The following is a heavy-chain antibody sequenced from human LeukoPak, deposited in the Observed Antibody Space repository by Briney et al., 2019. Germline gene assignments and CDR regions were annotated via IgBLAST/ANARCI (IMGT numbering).Heavy chain of an antibody. Sequence: SETLSLTCTVSGGSVSSYYWSWIRQPAGKGLEWIGRIYTSGSTNYNPSLKSRVTMSVDTSKNQFSLKLSSVTAADTAVYYCARFYYDSSGYYFGYWGQGTLVTVSS. CDR3: ARFYYDSSGYYFGY. D-gene: IGHD3-22*01. V-gene: IGHV4-4*07. J-gene: IGHJ4*02. CDR1: GGSVSSYY. CDR2: IYTSGST.